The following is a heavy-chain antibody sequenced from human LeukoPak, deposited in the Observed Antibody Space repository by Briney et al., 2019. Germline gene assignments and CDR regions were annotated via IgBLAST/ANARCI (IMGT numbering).Heavy chain of an antibody. CDR2: INPNSGGT. D-gene: IGHD3-10*01. CDR1: GYTFTAYY. J-gene: IGHJ5*01. CDR3: ARDGSPLRGMSSGPLNWFAL. Sequence: GASLKASSKASGYTFTAYYMHCVRQAPGQGLEWMGWINPNSGGTNYAQKFQGRVSMTRETSISTAYMELSRLRSDDTAVYYCARDGSPLRGMSSGPLNWFALWGQGRLVSASS. V-gene: IGHV1-2*02.